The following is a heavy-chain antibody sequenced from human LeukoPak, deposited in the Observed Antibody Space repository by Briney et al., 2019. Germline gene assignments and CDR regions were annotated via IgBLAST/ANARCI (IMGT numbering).Heavy chain of an antibody. CDR2: ITDSGGST. J-gene: IGHJ4*02. CDR3: ANLSAIAAHFDY. CDR1: GFTFSTYA. V-gene: IGHV3-23*01. D-gene: IGHD6-25*01. Sequence: PGGSLRLSCAASGFTFSTYAMNWVRQAPGKGLEWVSTITDSGGSTFYADSVKGRFTISRDNSKNTLYLQMNSLRDEDTAVYYCANLSAIAAHFDYWGQGTLVTVSS.